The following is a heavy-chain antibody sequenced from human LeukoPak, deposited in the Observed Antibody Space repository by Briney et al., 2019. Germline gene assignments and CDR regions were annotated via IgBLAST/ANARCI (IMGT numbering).Heavy chain of an antibody. CDR3: AKEIFSGLLYIDY. V-gene: IGHV3-23*01. J-gene: IGHJ4*02. CDR2: ITDAVGST. CDR1: GFTFSSSS. D-gene: IGHD5-12*01. Sequence: GSLRLSCAASGFTFSSSSISWVRQAPGKGLEWVSAITDAVGSTHYADSVKGRFTISSDNSKNTVYLQMNSLRPEDMAVYYCAKEIFSGLLYIDYWGQGTLVTVSS.